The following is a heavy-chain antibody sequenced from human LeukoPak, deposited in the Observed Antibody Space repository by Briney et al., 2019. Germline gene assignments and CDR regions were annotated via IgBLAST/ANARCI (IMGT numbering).Heavy chain of an antibody. CDR3: ARVVLRAIGSPGDYYYYYMDV. D-gene: IGHD2-15*01. CDR1: GFTFSSNS. V-gene: IGHV3-21*01. Sequence: GGPESLTCAASGFTFSSNSMNWHRQAPGKGLEWVSSSSSSSGYIYYADSVKGRFTISRDNAKNSLYLQMNSLRAEDTAVYYCARVVLRAIGSPGDYYYYYMDVWGQGTPVTVSS. J-gene: IGHJ6*03. CDR2: SSSSSGYI.